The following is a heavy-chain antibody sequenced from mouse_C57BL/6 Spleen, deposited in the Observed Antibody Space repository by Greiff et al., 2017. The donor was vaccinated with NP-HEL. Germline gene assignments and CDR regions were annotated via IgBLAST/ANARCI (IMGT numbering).Heavy chain of an antibody. Sequence: EVKLMESGPGLVKPSQSLSLTCSVTGYSITSGYYWNWIRQFPGNKLEWMGYISYDGSNNYNPSLKNRISITRDTSKNQFFLKLNSVTTEDTATYYCARDDDYVFDYWGQGTTLTVSS. D-gene: IGHD2-4*01. CDR1: GYSITSGYY. CDR2: ISYDGSN. CDR3: ARDDDYVFDY. V-gene: IGHV3-6*01. J-gene: IGHJ2*01.